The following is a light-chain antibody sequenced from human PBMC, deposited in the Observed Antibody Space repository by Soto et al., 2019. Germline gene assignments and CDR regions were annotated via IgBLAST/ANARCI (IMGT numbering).Light chain of an antibody. CDR2: DVS. J-gene: IGLJ1*01. Sequence: QSALTQPASGSGSPGQSIAISCSGTSSDVGGYNYVSWYQQHPGGVPKLMIYDVSNRPSGISDRFSASKSGNTASPTISRLQAEDEADYYCSSYTTTRSYVFGTGTKVTVL. V-gene: IGLV2-14*01. CDR3: SSYTTTRSYV. CDR1: SSDVGGYNY.